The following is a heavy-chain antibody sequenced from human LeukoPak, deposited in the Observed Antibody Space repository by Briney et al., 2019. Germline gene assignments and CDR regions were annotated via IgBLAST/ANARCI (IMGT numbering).Heavy chain of an antibody. CDR3: ARGTANFWSGYSSHFDY. CDR2: INPSGDST. CDR1: GYTFTSYY. Sequence: ASVTVSCKASGYTFTSYYMHWVRQAPGQGLEWMGIINPSGDSTSYAQKFQGRVTMTRDTSTSTVYMEVSSLRSEDTAVYYCARGTANFWSGYSSHFDYWGRGTLVTVSS. V-gene: IGHV1-46*01. D-gene: IGHD3-3*01. J-gene: IGHJ4*02.